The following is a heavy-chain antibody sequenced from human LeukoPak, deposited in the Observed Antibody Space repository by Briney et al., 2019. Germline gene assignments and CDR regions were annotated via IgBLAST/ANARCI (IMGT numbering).Heavy chain of an antibody. D-gene: IGHD3-22*01. V-gene: IGHV4-39*07. J-gene: IGHJ4*02. Sequence: SETLSLTCNVSGASMSNYYWVWIRQPPGKGLEWIGSIYHSGTTYSGSTYYNPSLKSRVTISLDTSKNQFSLKVGSMTAADTAVYHCARDRHRRHYYGSSLHPPLDYWGQGTLVTVSS. CDR2: IYHSGTTYSGST. CDR3: ARDRHRRHYYGSSLHPPLDY. CDR1: GASMSNYY.